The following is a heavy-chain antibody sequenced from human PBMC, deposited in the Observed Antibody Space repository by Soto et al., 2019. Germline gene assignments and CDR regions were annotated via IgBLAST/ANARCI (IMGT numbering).Heavy chain of an antibody. V-gene: IGHV4-39*01. CDR3: ARRTLSNSYYYGSGSFTLDP. CDR2: IYYSGST. CDR1: GGSISSSSYY. J-gene: IGHJ5*02. Sequence: SETLSLTCTVSGGSISSSSYYWGWIRQPPGKGLEWIGSIYYSGSTYYNPSLKSRVTISVDTSKNQFSLKLSSVAAADTAVYYCARRTLSNSYYYGSGSFTLDPWGQGTLVTVSS. D-gene: IGHD3-10*01.